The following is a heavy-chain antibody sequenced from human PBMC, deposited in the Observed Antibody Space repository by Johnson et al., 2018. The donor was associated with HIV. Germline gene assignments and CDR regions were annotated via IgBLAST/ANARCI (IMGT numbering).Heavy chain of an antibody. D-gene: IGHD6-13*01. CDR2: INSDGSST. CDR3: AKSAAAGTVKVAFDI. Sequence: VQLVESGGGLVQPGGSLTLSCAASGITISRNWMHWVRQAPGKGPVWVSRINSDGSSTNYADSVKGRFTISRDNAKNTLYLQMNSLRAEDTAVYYCAKSAAAGTVKVAFDIWGQGTMVTVSS. V-gene: IGHV3-74*01. J-gene: IGHJ3*02. CDR1: GITISRNW.